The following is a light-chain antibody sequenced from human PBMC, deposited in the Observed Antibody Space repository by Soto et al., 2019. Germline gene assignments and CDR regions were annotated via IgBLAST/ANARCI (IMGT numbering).Light chain of an antibody. CDR3: QQYNNWPPWT. CDR2: GAS. CDR1: QSVSSN. V-gene: IGKV3-15*01. Sequence: EIVMTQSPATLSVSPGERATLSCRASQSVSSNLAWYQQKPGQAPRLLIYGASTRATGIPARFSGSRSGTDVTLTISSLQSEDFAVYSCQQYNNWPPWTFGQGTKWQIK. J-gene: IGKJ1*01.